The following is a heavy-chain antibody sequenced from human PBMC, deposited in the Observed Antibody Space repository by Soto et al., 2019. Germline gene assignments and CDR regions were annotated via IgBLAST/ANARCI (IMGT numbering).Heavy chain of an antibody. V-gene: IGHV4-39*01. CDR2: VYYRGNA. Sequence: QLQLQESGPGLVKPSETLSLTCSVSDDSINSDKYYWGWIRQPPGKGLEWIGSVYYRGNAYYTPSLQTRVIISLGKSKSQFSLKLNSVTAAGSAVYFCARLEGLATISYAFDFWGPGALVTVSS. D-gene: IGHD3-9*01. CDR3: ARLEGLATISYAFDF. CDR1: DDSINSDKYY. J-gene: IGHJ4*02.